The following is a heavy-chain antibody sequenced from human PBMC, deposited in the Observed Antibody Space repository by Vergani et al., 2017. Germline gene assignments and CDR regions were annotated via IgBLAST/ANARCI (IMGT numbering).Heavy chain of an antibody. D-gene: IGHD3-10*01. V-gene: IGHV5-51*03. J-gene: IGHJ5*02. CDR1: EYSFGNYW. Sequence: EMELVQSGPEMRKPGESLKISCKGSEYSFGNYWIGWVRQMPGKGLEWMGNIYPADSDTRYSPSFQGQVTISADKSISTAFLQWDSLKASDTALYYCARRRHSGSYFWAPNWSDPWGQGTLVTVSS. CDR3: ARRRHSGSYFWAPNWSDP. CDR2: IYPADSDT.